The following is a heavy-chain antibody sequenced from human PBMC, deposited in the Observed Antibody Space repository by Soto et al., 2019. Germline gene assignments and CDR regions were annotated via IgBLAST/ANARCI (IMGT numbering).Heavy chain of an antibody. CDR1: GYTFTNYD. CDR2: INPDSHNT. Sequence: QVQLVQSGAEVKKPGASVKVSCETSGYTFTNYDINWVRQAAGQGLEWMGWINPDSHNTGYAQKFQGRVTMTRDTSISTAYMELNSLRSEDTAVYYCARGRRYCTTTSCYPPALFPYGMDVWGQGTTVTVSS. V-gene: IGHV1-8*01. D-gene: IGHD2-2*01. CDR3: ARGRRYCTTTSCYPPALFPYGMDV. J-gene: IGHJ6*02.